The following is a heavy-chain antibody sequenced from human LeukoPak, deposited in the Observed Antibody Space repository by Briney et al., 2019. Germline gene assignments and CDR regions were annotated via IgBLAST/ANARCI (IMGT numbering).Heavy chain of an antibody. CDR2: IIPILGIA. CDR1: GGTFSSYA. J-gene: IGHJ4*02. Sequence: SVKVSCEASGGTFSSYAISWVRQAPGQGLEWMGRIIPILGIANYAQKFQGRVTITADKSTSTAYMKLSSLRSEDTAVYYCARGGQQLPTYYFDYWGQGTLVTVSS. D-gene: IGHD6-13*01. V-gene: IGHV1-69*04. CDR3: ARGGQQLPTYYFDY.